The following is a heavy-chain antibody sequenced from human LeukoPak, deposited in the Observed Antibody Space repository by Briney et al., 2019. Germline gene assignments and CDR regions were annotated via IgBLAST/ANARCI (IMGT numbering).Heavy chain of an antibody. CDR2: TSGSGGHK. J-gene: IGHJ4*02. CDR1: GFTFSSYS. CDR3: XXXXDRGVEVADDFDX. V-gene: IGHV3-23*01. Sequence: GESLRLSCASSGFTFSSYSMAWVRQAPGMGLEWVSATSGSGGHKVYADSVKGRFTISRDNSINTLYLQMNSLRADDTAVYYCXXXXDRGVEVADDFDXWGRGTLVTXSS. D-gene: IGHD5-24*01.